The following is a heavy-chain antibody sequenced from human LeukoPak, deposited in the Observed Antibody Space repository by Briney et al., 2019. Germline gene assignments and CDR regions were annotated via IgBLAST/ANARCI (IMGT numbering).Heavy chain of an antibody. J-gene: IGHJ5*02. V-gene: IGHV4-59*10. CDR3: ARGYSSGWYGGTSNNWFDP. CDR2: IYTSGST. D-gene: IGHD6-19*01. Sequence: SETLSLTCAVYGGSFSGYYWSWIRQPAGKGLEWIGRIYTSGSTNYNPSLKSRVTISVDTSKNQFSLKLSSVTAADTAVYYCARGYSSGWYGGTSNNWFDPWGQGTLVTVSS. CDR1: GGSFSGYY.